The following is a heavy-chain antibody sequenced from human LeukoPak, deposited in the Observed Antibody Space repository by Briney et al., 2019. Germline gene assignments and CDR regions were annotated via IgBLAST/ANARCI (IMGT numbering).Heavy chain of an antibody. CDR3: AKAHDYGDYAGFDY. D-gene: IGHD4-17*01. V-gene: IGHV3-9*01. CDR1: GFNFDDYA. Sequence: GGSLRLSCAASGFNFDDYAMHWVRQAPGKGLEWVSGISWNSGNIAYADSVKGRFTISRDSAKTSLYLQINNLRAEDTALYYCAKAHDYGDYAGFDYWGQGTLVSVS. J-gene: IGHJ4*02. CDR2: ISWNSGNI.